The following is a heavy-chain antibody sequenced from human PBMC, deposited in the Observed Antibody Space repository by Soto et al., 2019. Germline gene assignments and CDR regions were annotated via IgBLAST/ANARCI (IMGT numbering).Heavy chain of an antibody. D-gene: IGHD2-21*01. Sequence: EVQLVQSGAEVKKPGESLKISCKGSGYSFTSYWIVWVRQMPGKGLEWMGIIYPGDSETRYSPSLQGQVTMSADKSTSTAYLQWSSLKASDTAMYYCARRSYCDGAFTRRPYDYYGMDVWGQGTTVTVSS. CDR3: ARRSYCDGAFTRRPYDYYGMDV. J-gene: IGHJ6*02. V-gene: IGHV5-51*01. CDR1: GYSFTSYW. CDR2: IYPGDSET.